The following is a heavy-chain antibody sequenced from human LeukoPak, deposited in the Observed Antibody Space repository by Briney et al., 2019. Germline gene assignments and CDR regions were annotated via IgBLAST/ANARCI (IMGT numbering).Heavy chain of an antibody. J-gene: IGHJ5*02. CDR3: ARARSSSYGKNWFDP. D-gene: IGHD6-6*01. Sequence: SVKVSCKASGYTFTGYYMHWVRQAPGQGLEWRGRINPNSGGTNYSQKFQGRVTMTRDTSISTAYMELSRLRSDDTAVYYCARARSSSYGKNWFDPWGQGTLVTVSS. CDR1: GYTFTGYY. V-gene: IGHV1-2*06. CDR2: INPNSGGT.